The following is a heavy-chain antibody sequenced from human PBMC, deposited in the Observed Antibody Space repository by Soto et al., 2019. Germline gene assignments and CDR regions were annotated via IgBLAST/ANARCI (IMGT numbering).Heavy chain of an antibody. CDR3: ATSADNWFDP. CDR2: IYYSGTA. CDR1: GGSMSGGTFY. Sequence: SETLCLTCSVSGGSMSGGTFYWGWIRQPPGKGLEWIGNIYYSGTAYYDSSLKTRVTMSIDLSKNQFSLRLTSVTAADTAVYYCATSADNWFDPWGQGTLVTVSS. V-gene: IGHV4-39*01. J-gene: IGHJ5*02.